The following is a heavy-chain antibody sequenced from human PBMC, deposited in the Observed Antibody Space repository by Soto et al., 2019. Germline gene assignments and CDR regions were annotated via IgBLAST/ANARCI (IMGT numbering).Heavy chain of an antibody. CDR2: IDSSGEK. J-gene: IGHJ5*02. CDR1: GLSITDSEMG. CDR3: ARRHLAVAVSPWFDP. D-gene: IGHD6-19*01. Sequence: QVTLKESGPVLVKPTETLTLRCTVYGLSITDSEMGVSWIRQPPGQPLEWLAHIDSSGEKSYRTFLKSRLAISKDTSKSQIVLTMTNMDPADTATYYCARRHLAVAVSPWFDPWGQGIPVTASS. V-gene: IGHV2-26*01.